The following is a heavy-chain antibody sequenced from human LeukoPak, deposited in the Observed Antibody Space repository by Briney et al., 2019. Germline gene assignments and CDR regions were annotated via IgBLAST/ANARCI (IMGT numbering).Heavy chain of an antibody. CDR2: IGGSGGGT. V-gene: IGHV3-23*01. CDR1: GFSFYNYA. J-gene: IGHJ4*02. Sequence: GGSLRLSCAASGFSFYNYALNWVRQAPGKGLEWVSVIGGSGGGTYYADSVKGRFTIFRDSSKNTLYLQMNNPRAEDTAVYYCAKGADGSAYYFFDYWGQGALVTVSS. CDR3: AKGADGSAYYFFDY. D-gene: IGHD3-22*01.